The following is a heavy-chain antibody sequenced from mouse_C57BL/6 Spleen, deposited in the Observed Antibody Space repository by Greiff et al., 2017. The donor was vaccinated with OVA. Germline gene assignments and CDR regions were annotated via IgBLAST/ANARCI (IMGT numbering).Heavy chain of an antibody. V-gene: IGHV1-80*01. CDR3: ARGGGPSYAMDY. Sequence: VQLQQSGAELVKPGASVKISCKASGYAFSSYWMNWVKQRPGKGLEWIGQIYPGDGDTNYNGKFKGKATLTADKSSSTAYMQLSSLTSEDSAVYFCARGGGPSYAMDYWGQGTSVTVSS. J-gene: IGHJ4*01. CDR1: GYAFSSYW. CDR2: IYPGDGDT.